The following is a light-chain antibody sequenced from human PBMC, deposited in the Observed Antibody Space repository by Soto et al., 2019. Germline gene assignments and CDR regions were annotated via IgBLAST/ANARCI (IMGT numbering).Light chain of an antibody. CDR3: QLRSNWPPLYT. CDR1: QSVSNH. J-gene: IGKJ2*01. CDR2: DAS. Sequence: EIVLTQSPATLSLSPGERATLSCRASQSVSNHLAWYQQKPGQAPRLLISDASNRATGIPARFSGSGSGTDFTLTISSLEPEDFAVYYCQLRSNWPPLYTFGQGTKLDIK. V-gene: IGKV3-11*01.